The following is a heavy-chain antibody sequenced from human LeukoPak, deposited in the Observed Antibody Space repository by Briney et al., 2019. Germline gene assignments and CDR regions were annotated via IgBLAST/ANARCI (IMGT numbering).Heavy chain of an antibody. CDR2: IYTSGST. CDR1: GGSISSGSYY. V-gene: IGHV4-61*02. Sequence: SQTLSLTCTVSGGSISSGSYYWSWIRQPAGKGLEWIGRIYTSGSTNYNPSLKSRVTISVETSKNQFSLKLSSVTAADTAVYYCARAYYDILTGYYPFDYWGQGTLVTVSS. D-gene: IGHD3-9*01. CDR3: ARAYYDILTGYYPFDY. J-gene: IGHJ4*02.